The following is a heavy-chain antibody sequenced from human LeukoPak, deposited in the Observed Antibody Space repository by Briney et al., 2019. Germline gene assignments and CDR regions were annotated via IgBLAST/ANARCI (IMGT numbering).Heavy chain of an antibody. J-gene: IGHJ5*02. CDR1: TFTFSSYW. Sequence: GGSLRLSCEASTFTFSSYWMHWVRQAPGKGLVWLSRINSDGSDTRYADSVKGRFIISRDNTKNTLYLQMDSLRADDTAVYYCASDCSSTICYQRDAWGQGTLVTVSS. V-gene: IGHV3-74*01. CDR3: ASDCSSTICYQRDA. CDR2: INSDGSDT. D-gene: IGHD2-2*01.